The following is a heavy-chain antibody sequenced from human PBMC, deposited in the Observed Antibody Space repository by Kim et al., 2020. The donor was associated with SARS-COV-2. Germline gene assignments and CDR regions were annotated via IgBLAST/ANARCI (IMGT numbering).Heavy chain of an antibody. CDR3: TTVSMR. CDR2: IKSRSDGGTG. D-gene: IGHD3-16*01. Sequence: GGSLRLSCAVSGIPFSNAWFNWVRQAPGKGLEWVGRIKSRSDGGTGDLAAPVKGRFAISRDDSKNMLYLVMNSLRTDDSGVYYCTTVSMRWGQGILVTVS. V-gene: IGHV3-15*01. CDR1: GIPFSNAW. J-gene: IGHJ4*02.